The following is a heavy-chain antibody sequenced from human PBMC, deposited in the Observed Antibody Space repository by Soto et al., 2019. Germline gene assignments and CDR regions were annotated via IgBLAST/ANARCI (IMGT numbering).Heavy chain of an antibody. CDR2: INRRGTST. CDR3: ARTVAPPITMIAKGDAFDI. Sequence: PGGALRLSCVGSGFRFSYYPLNWVGQSPGQGLEWVANINRRGTSTNYVDSVRGRFSTSRDSTRNSLYLNMDSLRVEDTAVYYCARTVAPPITMIAKGDAFDIWGQGTMVTVSS. CDR1: GFRFSYYP. J-gene: IGHJ3*02. D-gene: IGHD3-22*01. V-gene: IGHV3-7*03.